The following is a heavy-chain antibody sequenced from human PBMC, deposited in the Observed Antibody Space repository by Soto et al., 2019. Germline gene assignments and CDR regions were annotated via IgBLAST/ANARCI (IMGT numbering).Heavy chain of an antibody. CDR1: GGTFGSNA. CDR2: IIPIFGTI. V-gene: IGHV1-69*15. J-gene: IGHJ3*02. D-gene: IGHD1-1*01. CDR3: AREGYTFGPGEVRGAFDI. Sequence: KVSCKASGGTFGSNAISWVRQAPGQGLEWMGNIIPIFGTINNAQKFQGRVTITADESTSTAYMELSSLRSEDTAVYYCAREGYTFGPGEVRGAFDIWGQGTMVTVSS.